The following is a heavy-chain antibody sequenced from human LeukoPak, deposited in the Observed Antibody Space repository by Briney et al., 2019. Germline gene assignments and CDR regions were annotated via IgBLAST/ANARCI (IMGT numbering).Heavy chain of an antibody. CDR1: GFTFSSYG. D-gene: IGHD4-17*01. CDR2: ISYDGSNK. Sequence: PGRSLRLSCAASGFTFSSYGMHWVRQAPGKGLEWVAVISYDGSNKYYADSVKGRFTISRDNSKNTLYLQMNSLRAEDTAVYYCAKDGSPYGDYVKGWFDPWGQGTLVTVSS. CDR3: AKDGSPYGDYVKGWFDP. J-gene: IGHJ5*02. V-gene: IGHV3-30*18.